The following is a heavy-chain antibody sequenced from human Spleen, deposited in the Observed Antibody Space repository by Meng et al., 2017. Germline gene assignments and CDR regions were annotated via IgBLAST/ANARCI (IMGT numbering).Heavy chain of an antibody. CDR2: ISAYNGNT. CDR3: ARGPANIVGAPRGNWFDP. D-gene: IGHD1-26*01. Sequence: QVQLGRVGAEVKKPGASVKVSCKASGYTFTSYGISWVRQAPGQGLEWMGWISAYNGNTNYAQKLQGRVTMTTDTSTSTAYMELRSLRSDDTAVYYCARGPANIVGAPRGNWFDPWGQGTLVTVSS. J-gene: IGHJ5*02. V-gene: IGHV1-18*01. CDR1: GYTFTSYG.